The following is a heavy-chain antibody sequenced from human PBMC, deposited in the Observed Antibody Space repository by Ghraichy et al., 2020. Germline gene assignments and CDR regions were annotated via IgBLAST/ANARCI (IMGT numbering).Heavy chain of an antibody. J-gene: IGHJ5*02. Sequence: SVKVSCKASGGTFSSYAISWVRQAPGQGLEWMGGIIPIFGTANYAQKFQGRVTITADESTSTAYMELSSLRSEDTAVYYCARVDWAGLGYCSSTSCLINWFDPWGQGTLVTVSS. CDR1: GGTFSSYA. CDR3: ARVDWAGLGYCSSTSCLINWFDP. V-gene: IGHV1-69*13. CDR2: IIPIFGTA. D-gene: IGHD2-2*01.